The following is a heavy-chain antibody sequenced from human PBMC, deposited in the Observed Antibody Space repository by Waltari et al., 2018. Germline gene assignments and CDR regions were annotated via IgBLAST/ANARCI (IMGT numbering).Heavy chain of an antibody. V-gene: IGHV1-69-2*01. J-gene: IGHJ6*03. CDR1: GYTFTDYY. Sequence: EVRLVQSGAEVKKPGATVKISCKASGYTFTDYYMPWVQQAPGKGLEWMGRVDPEDGETIYAEKFQGRVTITAYTSTDTAYMELSSLRSEDTAVYYCATVAGAPNYYYYYYMDVWGKGTTVTVSS. CDR2: VDPEDGET. D-gene: IGHD1-26*01. CDR3: ATVAGAPNYYYYYYMDV.